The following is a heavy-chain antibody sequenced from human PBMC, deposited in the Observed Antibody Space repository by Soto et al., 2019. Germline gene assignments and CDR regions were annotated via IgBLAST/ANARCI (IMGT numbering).Heavy chain of an antibody. CDR3: ARDGGERGTYNSSGYYYGIPHNWFDP. CDR2: INPSGGST. Sequence: ASVKVSCKASGYTFTSYYMHWVRQAPGQGLEWMGIINPSGGSTSYAQKFQGRVTMTRDTSTSTVYMELSSLRSEDTAVYYCARDGGERGTYNSSGYYYGIPHNWFDPWGQGTLVTVS. V-gene: IGHV1-46*01. CDR1: GYTFTSYY. D-gene: IGHD3-22*01. J-gene: IGHJ5*02.